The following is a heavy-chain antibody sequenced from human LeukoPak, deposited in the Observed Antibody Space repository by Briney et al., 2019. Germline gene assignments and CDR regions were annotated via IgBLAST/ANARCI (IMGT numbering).Heavy chain of an antibody. V-gene: IGHV4-34*01. CDR1: GGSFSGYY. Sequence: SETLSLTCAVYGGSFSGYYWSWIRQPPGKGLEWIGEINHSGSTNYNPSLKGRVTISVDTSKNQFSLKLSSVTAADTAVYYCARKGYSYGYMGYYYGMDVWGQGTTVTVSS. CDR2: INHSGST. CDR3: ARKGYSYGYMGYYYGMDV. D-gene: IGHD5-18*01. J-gene: IGHJ6*02.